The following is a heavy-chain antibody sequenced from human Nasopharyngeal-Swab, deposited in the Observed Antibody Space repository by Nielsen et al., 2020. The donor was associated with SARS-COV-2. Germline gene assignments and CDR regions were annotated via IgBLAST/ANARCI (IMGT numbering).Heavy chain of an antibody. CDR2: LWYDGSNK. CDR3: ARGRADDSSGYLIGRLITDDAFDI. Sequence: GKGLEWEAVLWYDGSNKYYADSVKGRFTISRDNSKNTLYLQMNSLRAEDTAVYYCARGRADDSSGYLIGRLITDDAFDIWGQGTMVTVSS. V-gene: IGHV3-33*01. D-gene: IGHD3-22*01. J-gene: IGHJ3*02.